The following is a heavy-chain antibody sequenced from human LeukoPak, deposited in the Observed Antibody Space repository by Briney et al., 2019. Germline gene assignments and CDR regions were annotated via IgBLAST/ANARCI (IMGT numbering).Heavy chain of an antibody. D-gene: IGHD4-17*01. CDR1: GFTFSSYS. V-gene: IGHV3-48*04. J-gene: IGHJ3*02. Sequence: GGPLRLSCAASGFTFSSYSMNWVRQAPGKGLEWVSYISSSSSTIYYADSVKGRFTISRDNAKNSLYLQIHSLRAEDTAVYYCAKKMTTVTTFDIWGQGTMVTVSS. CDR3: AKKMTTVTTFDI. CDR2: ISSSSSTI.